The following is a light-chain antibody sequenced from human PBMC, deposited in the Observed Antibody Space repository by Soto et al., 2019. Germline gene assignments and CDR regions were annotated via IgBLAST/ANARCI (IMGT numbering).Light chain of an antibody. Sequence: QMTQSPSSLSESVGDRASVTCRASQSISTFLNWYQQRPGEAPKLLIYAASSLQSGVPSRFSGSGSGADITLTIGSLQPEDFATYYGQQSYTTPRTFGQGTKVEVK. V-gene: IGKV1-39*01. CDR2: AAS. CDR1: QSISTF. CDR3: QQSYTTPRT. J-gene: IGKJ1*01.